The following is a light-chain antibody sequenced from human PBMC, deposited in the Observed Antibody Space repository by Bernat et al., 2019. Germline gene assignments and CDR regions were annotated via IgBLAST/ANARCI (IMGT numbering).Light chain of an antibody. V-gene: IGLV2-23*01. CDR2: EGS. CDR3: CSYAGSSTVG. J-gene: IGLJ2*01. CDR1: SSDVGSYNL. Sequence: QSALTQPASVSGSPGQLITISCTGTSSDVGSYNLVSWYQQHPGKAPKLMIYEGSKRPSGGSNRFSGSKSGNTASLTIAWLQAEDEADYYCCSYAGSSTVGFGGGTKLTVL.